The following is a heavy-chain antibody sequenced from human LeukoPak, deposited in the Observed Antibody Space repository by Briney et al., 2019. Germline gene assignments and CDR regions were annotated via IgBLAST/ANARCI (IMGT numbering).Heavy chain of an antibody. CDR3: AKDLRSIAAAPQPIDY. V-gene: IGHV3-11*01. CDR1: EFSVGSNY. J-gene: IGHJ4*02. CDR2: ISSSGSTI. Sequence: GGSLRLSCAASEFSVGSNYMTWVRQAPGKGLEWVSYISSSGSTIYYADSVKGRFTISRDNAKNSLYLQMNSLRAEDTAVYYCAKDLRSIAAAPQPIDYWGQGTLVTVSS. D-gene: IGHD6-13*01.